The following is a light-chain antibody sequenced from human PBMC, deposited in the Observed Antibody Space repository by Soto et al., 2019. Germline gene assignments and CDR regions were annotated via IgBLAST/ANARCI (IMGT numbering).Light chain of an antibody. J-gene: IGKJ2*01. CDR2: DSS. CDR1: QSVRTY. CDR3: QQRNNWPT. V-gene: IGKV3-11*01. Sequence: EIVLTQFPATLYLSPGDTATLSCRASQSVRTYVAWYQQKPGQPPRVLIYDSSNRATGIPARFSGSGSGTDFTLTISSLEPEDFAVYYCQQRNNWPTFGQGTKLEIK.